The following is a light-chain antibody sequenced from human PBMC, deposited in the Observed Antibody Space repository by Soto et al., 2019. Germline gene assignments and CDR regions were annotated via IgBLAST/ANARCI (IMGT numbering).Light chain of an antibody. CDR2: GAS. Sequence: VVPQSPRTLSLSPGERATLSCRASQSVSSSYLAWYQQKPGQAPRLLIYGASSRATGIPDRFSGSGSGTDFTLTISRLEPEDFAVYYCQQYGSSPRTFGQGTKVDI. CDR3: QQYGSSPRT. CDR1: QSVSSSY. V-gene: IGKV3-20*01. J-gene: IGKJ1*01.